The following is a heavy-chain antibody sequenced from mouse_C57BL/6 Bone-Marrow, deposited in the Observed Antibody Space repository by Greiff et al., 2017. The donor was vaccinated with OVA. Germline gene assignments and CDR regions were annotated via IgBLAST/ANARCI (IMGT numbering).Heavy chain of an antibody. CDR2: ISGGGGNT. J-gene: IGHJ2*01. V-gene: IGHV5-9*01. Sequence: EVKLVESGGGLVKPGGSLKLSCAASGFTFSSYTMSWVRQTPEKRLEWVATISGGGGNTYYPDSVKGRFTISRDNAKNTLYLQMSSLRSEDTALDYCARKDYSNYMDYWGQGTTLTVSS. D-gene: IGHD2-5*01. CDR1: GFTFSSYT. CDR3: ARKDYSNYMDY.